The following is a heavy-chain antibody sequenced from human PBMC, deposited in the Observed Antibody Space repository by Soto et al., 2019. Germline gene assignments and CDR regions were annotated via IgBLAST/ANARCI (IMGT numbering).Heavy chain of an antibody. D-gene: IGHD2-21*01. Sequence: PSETLSLTCSVSGDSIISSSHYFFCIRQPPGKGLEWIGSIHYSGTSYYNPSLKSRVTIFVDTSKNQLSLKLSSVTTADTAVYYCARHWIAGSSIPWGQGTLVTVSS. CDR3: ARHWIAGSSIP. V-gene: IGHV4-39*01. CDR1: GDSIISSSHY. CDR2: IHYSGTS. J-gene: IGHJ5*02.